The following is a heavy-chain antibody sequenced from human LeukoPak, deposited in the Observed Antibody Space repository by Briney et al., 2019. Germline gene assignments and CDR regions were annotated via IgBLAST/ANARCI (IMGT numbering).Heavy chain of an antibody. Sequence: SETLSLTCTVSGGSISSSSYYWGWIRQPPGKGLEWIGSIYYSGSTYYNPSLKSRVTISVDTSKNQFSLKLSSVTAADTAVYYCARGPRGYSYGRKEQFDYWGQGTLVTVSS. CDR3: ARGPRGYSYGRKEQFDY. V-gene: IGHV4-39*07. CDR2: IYYSGST. D-gene: IGHD5-18*01. J-gene: IGHJ4*02. CDR1: GGSISSSSYY.